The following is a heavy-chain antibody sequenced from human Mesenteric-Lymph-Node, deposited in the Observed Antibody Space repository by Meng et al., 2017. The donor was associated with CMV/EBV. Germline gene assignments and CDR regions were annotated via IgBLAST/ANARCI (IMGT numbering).Heavy chain of an antibody. CDR1: GFTFSSYW. Sequence: GGSLRLSCAASGFTFSSYWMSWVRQAPGKGLEWVANIKQDGSEKYYVDSVKGRFTISRDNAKNSLYLQMNSLRAEDTAVYYCARDTLSAYYYYYGMDVWGQGTTVTVFS. V-gene: IGHV3-7*01. CDR2: IKQDGSEK. CDR3: ARDTLSAYYYYYGMDV. D-gene: IGHD3-16*01. J-gene: IGHJ6*02.